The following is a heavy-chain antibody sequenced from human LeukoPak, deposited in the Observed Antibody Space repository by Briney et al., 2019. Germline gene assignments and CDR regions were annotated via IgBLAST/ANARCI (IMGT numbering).Heavy chain of an antibody. J-gene: IGHJ4*02. Sequence: ASVKVSCKVSGYTLTELSMHWVRQAPGKGLEWMGGFDPDDGETIYAQKFQGRVTMTEDTSTDTAYMELRSLRSDDTAVYYCASDFVYYYGSGSYYSNWGQGTLVTVSS. CDR3: ASDFVYYYGSGSYYSN. D-gene: IGHD3-10*01. CDR1: GYTLTELS. V-gene: IGHV1-24*01. CDR2: FDPDDGET.